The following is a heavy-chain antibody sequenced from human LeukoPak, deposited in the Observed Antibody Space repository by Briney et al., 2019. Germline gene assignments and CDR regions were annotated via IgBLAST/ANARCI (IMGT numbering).Heavy chain of an antibody. V-gene: IGHV1-18*01. CDR2: ISAYNGNT. CDR3: AREVLIAVAARTLDY. CDR1: GYTFTSYG. Sequence: ASVKVSCKASGYTFTSYGISWVRQAPGQGLEWMGWISAYNGNTNYAQKLQGRVTMTTDTSTSTAYMELRSLRSEDTAVYYCAREVLIAVAARTLDYWGQGTLVTVSS. J-gene: IGHJ4*02. D-gene: IGHD6-19*01.